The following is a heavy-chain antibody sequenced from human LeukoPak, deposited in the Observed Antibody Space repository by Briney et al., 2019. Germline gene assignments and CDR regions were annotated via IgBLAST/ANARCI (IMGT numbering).Heavy chain of an antibody. J-gene: IGHJ4*02. CDR2: INHSGST. V-gene: IGHV4-34*01. CDR3: ARFSTTSETPRFDY. CDR1: GGSFSGYY. D-gene: IGHD1-7*01. Sequence: SETLSLTCAVYGGSFSGYYWSWIRQPPGKGLEWIGEINHSGSTNYNPSLKSRVTISVDTSKNQFSLKLSSVTAADTAVYYCARFSTTSETPRFDYWGQGTLVTVSS.